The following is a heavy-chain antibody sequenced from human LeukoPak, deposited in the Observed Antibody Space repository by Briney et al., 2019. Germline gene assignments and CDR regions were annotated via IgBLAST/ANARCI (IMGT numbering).Heavy chain of an antibody. J-gene: IGHJ6*03. D-gene: IGHD3-3*01. Sequence: GASVKVSCKASGGTFSSYAISWVRQAPGQGLEWMGGIIPIFGTANYAQKFQGRVTITTDKSTSTAYMELSSLRSEDTAVYYCARAHSHGPPPNYDFWSGNYYYYYMDVWGKGTTVTVSS. CDR2: IIPIFGTA. CDR1: GGTFSSYA. V-gene: IGHV1-69*05. CDR3: ARAHSHGPPPNYDFWSGNYYYYYMDV.